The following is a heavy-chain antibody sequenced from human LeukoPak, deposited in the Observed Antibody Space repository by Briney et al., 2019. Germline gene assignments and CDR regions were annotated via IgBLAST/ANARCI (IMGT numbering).Heavy chain of an antibody. CDR1: GFTVSSNY. CDR2: IYSGGST. V-gene: IGHV3-53*01. Sequence: GGSLRLSCAASGFTVSSNYMSWVRQAPGKGLEWISIIYSGGSTFYADSVKGRFTISRDNSKNTLYLQMNSLRAEDTAVYYCARGGSYLSAFDIWGQGTMVTVSS. CDR3: ARGGSYLSAFDI. J-gene: IGHJ3*02. D-gene: IGHD1-26*01.